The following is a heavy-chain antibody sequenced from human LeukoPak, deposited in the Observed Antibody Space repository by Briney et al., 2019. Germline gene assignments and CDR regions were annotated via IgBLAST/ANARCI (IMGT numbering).Heavy chain of an antibody. D-gene: IGHD5-24*01. V-gene: IGHV3-23*01. CDR2: ISGSGGST. CDR1: GFTFNSYW. J-gene: IGHJ6*02. Sequence: PGGSLRLSCAASGFTFNSYWMIWVRQAPGKGLEWVSAISGSGGSTYYPGSVKGRFTIPRDNAKNSLYLQMNSLRAEDTAVYYGWASGSYGMDVWGQGTTVTVSS. CDR3: WASGSYGMDV.